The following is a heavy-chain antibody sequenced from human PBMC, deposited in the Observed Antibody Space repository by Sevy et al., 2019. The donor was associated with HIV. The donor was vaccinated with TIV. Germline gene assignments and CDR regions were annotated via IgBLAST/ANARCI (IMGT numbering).Heavy chain of an antibody. J-gene: IGHJ6*02. Sequence: GGSLRLSCAASGFTFSSYGMHWVRQAPGKGLEWVAVISYDGSNKYYADSVKGRFTISRDNSKNTLYLQMNSLRAEDTAVYYCANDQRYSSGWYKKGSQGGMDVWGQGTTVTVSS. V-gene: IGHV3-30*18. CDR2: ISYDGSNK. CDR3: ANDQRYSSGWYKKGSQGGMDV. CDR1: GFTFSSYG. D-gene: IGHD6-19*01.